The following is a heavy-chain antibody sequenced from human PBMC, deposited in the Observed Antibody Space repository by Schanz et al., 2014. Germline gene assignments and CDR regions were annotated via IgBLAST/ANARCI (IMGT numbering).Heavy chain of an antibody. J-gene: IGHJ3*02. D-gene: IGHD4-17*01. V-gene: IGHV3-23*04. CDR1: GSTFRNYG. CDR3: AKDPHKDYGGKPQAFDI. CDR2: ISGDGGST. Sequence: EVQVVESGGDFVQPGGSLRLSCAVSGSTFRNYGMGWVRQAPGKGMEWVSAISGDGGSTYYADSVKGRFTISRDNSKNILYLQMNSLRAEDAALYYCAKDPHKDYGGKPQAFDIWGQGTMVTVSS.